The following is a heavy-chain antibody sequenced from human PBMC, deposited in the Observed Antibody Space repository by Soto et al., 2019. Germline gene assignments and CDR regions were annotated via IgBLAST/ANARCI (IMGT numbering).Heavy chain of an antibody. V-gene: IGHV4-34*01. D-gene: IGHD1-1*01. Sequence: PSETLSLTCAVYGGTFSGSYWSWIRQPPGKGLEWIGEINHSGSTNYNPSLKSRVTISVDTSKNQFSLKLSSVTAADTALYYCARGRIRYTHLIYYCYYGTDVWGHVTTVTVS. CDR1: GGTFSGSY. J-gene: IGHJ6*02. CDR3: ARGRIRYTHLIYYCYYGTDV. CDR2: INHSGST.